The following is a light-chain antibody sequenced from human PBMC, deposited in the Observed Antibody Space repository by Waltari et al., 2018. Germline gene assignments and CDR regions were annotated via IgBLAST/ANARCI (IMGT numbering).Light chain of an antibody. CDR2: VNN. CDR3: AAWDDSLNSVI. Sequence: QSVLTQPPSASGTPGQRVTISCSGSSSNIGSNSVPWYRHLPGSAPKLLIYVNNQRLSGVPDRFSGSKSGTSASMAISGLRSEDEADYFCAAWDDSLNSVIFGGGTKVTVL. J-gene: IGLJ2*01. V-gene: IGLV1-44*01. CDR1: SSNIGSNS.